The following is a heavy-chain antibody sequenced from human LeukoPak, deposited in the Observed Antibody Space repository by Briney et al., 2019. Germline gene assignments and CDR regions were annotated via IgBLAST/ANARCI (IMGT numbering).Heavy chain of an antibody. J-gene: IGHJ5*02. CDR1: GASVSGSAYY. V-gene: IGHV4-39*07. CDR3: ARSYASSWYWNWFDP. CDR2: IYSSGST. Sequence: SETLSLTCTVSGASVSGSAYYWGWIRQPPGTGLEWIGSIYSSGSTFYNPSLKSRVTISVDTSKNQFSLRLSSVTAADTAVYYCARSYASSWYWNWFDPWGQGTLVTVSS. D-gene: IGHD6-13*01.